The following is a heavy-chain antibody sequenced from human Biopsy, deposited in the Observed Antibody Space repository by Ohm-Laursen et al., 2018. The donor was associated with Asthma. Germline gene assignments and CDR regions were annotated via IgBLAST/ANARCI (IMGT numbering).Heavy chain of an antibody. V-gene: IGHV1-69*06. D-gene: IGHD6-13*01. J-gene: IGHJ6*02. CDR1: GGTFGNYA. CDR2: ISPVFGST. CDR3: ASPSSSREILYYYYNMDI. Sequence: SSVKVSCKASGGTFGNYAISWVRQAPGLGLEWMGGISPVFGSTNIAQKFQGRVTISADIFTKTAYLEVSSLRSDDTAVYYCASPSSSREILYYYYNMDIWGQGITVTV.